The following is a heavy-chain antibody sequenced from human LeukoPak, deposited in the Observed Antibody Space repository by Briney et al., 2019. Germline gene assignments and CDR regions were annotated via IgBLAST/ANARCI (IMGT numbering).Heavy chain of an antibody. D-gene: IGHD3-10*01. V-gene: IGHV4-59*01. CDR2: IYYSGST. CDR1: GGSISGCY. CDR3: ARSDGAGSYYYFDY. Sequence: SETLSLTCTVSGGSISGCYWSWIRQPPGKGLEWIGYIYYSGSTNYNPSLKNRLTISVDTSKNHFSLKLSSVTAADTAVYYCARSDGAGSYYYFDYWGQGTLVTVSS. J-gene: IGHJ4*02.